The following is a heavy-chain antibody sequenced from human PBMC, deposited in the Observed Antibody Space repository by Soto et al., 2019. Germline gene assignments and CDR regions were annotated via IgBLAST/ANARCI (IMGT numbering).Heavy chain of an antibody. V-gene: IGHV4-59*01. CDR1: GGSISSYY. CDR2: IYYSGST. D-gene: IGHD3-22*01. CDR3: ARGPRYYYDSSGYISNWFDP. J-gene: IGHJ5*02. Sequence: KPSETLSLTCTVSGGSISSYYWSWIRQPPGKGLEWIGYIYYSGSTNYNPSLKSRVTISVDTSKNQFSLKLSSVTAADTAVYYCARGPRYYYDSSGYISNWFDPWGQGTLVTVSS.